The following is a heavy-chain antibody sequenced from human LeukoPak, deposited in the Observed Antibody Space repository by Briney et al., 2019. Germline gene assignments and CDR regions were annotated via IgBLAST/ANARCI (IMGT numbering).Heavy chain of an antibody. CDR3: ARGFRGTADY. Sequence: SETLSLTCTVSRGSISSYYWSWIRQPPGKGLDWIGYIYYTGSTNYNPSLQSRVTISVDTSKNQFSLKLTSVTAADTAVYYCARGFRGTADYWGQGTLVTVSS. J-gene: IGHJ4*02. V-gene: IGHV4-59*01. D-gene: IGHD1-1*01. CDR2: IYYTGST. CDR1: RGSISSYY.